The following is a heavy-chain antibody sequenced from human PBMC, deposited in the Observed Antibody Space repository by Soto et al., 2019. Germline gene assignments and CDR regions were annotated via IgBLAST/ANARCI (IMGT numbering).Heavy chain of an antibody. V-gene: IGHV3-21*01. D-gene: IGHD2-21*01. J-gene: IGHJ4*02. CDR2: ISSSSSYI. CDR1: GFTFSSYS. CDR3: AVLLRGYFDY. Sequence: EVQLVESGGGLVKPGGSLRLSCAASGFTFSSYSMNWVRQAPGKGLEWVSSISSSSSYIYYADSVKGRFTISRDNAKNLLYLQMNSLRAEDTAVYYCAVLLRGYFDYWGQGTLVTVSS.